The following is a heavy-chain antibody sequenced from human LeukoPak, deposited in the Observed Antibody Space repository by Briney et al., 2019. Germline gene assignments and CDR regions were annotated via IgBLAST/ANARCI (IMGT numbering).Heavy chain of an antibody. D-gene: IGHD3-22*01. CDR3: AREPDSSGYYFDY. CDR2: IYSGDIT. V-gene: IGHV3-53*01. Sequence: GGSLRLSCAASGFTFSSYNMNWVRQAPGKGLEWVSVIYSGDITYYADSVKGRFTISRDSSKNTLYLQMNSLRAEDTAVYYCAREPDSSGYYFDYWGQGTLVTVSS. J-gene: IGHJ4*02. CDR1: GFTFSSYN.